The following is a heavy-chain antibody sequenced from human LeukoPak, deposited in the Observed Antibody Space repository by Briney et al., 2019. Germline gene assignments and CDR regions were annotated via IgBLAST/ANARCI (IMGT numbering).Heavy chain of an antibody. CDR2: ISYDGSNK. CDR3: ARDRFSGYDRSDAFDI. Sequence: GGSLRLSCAASGFTFSSYAMHWVRQAPGKGLEWVAVISYDGSNKYYADSVKGRFTISRDNSKNTLYLQMNSLRAEDTVVYYCARDRFSGYDRSDAFDIWGQGTMVTVSS. J-gene: IGHJ3*02. D-gene: IGHD5-12*01. CDR1: GFTFSSYA. V-gene: IGHV3-30-3*01.